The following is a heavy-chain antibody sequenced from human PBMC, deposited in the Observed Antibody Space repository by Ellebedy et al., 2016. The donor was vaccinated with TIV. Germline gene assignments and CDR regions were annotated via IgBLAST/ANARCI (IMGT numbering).Heavy chain of an antibody. CDR1: GFTFSTYW. V-gene: IGHV3-74*01. D-gene: IGHD2-8*02. J-gene: IGHJ4*02. CDR2: INTDGSST. CDR3: VRTGRPWFDY. Sequence: GESLKISCAASGFTFSTYWMHWVRQAPGKGLMWVSRINTDGSSTGYADSVKGRFTVSRDDAKNSLYLHMNSLKAEDTAVYYCVRTGRPWFDYWGQGTLVTVSS.